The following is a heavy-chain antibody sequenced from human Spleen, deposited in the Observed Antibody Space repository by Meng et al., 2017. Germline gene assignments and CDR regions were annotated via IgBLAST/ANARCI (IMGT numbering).Heavy chain of an antibody. CDR1: GFTPSNYW. V-gene: IGHV3-74*01. CDR2: INSDGSDI. CDR3: ARVDSGSYFDY. J-gene: IGHJ4*02. D-gene: IGHD1-26*01. Sequence: GESLKISCAASGFTPSNYWMHWVRQAPGKGLVWVSRINSDGSDISYADSVKGRFTISRHNSKNTLYLQMNSLRAEDTAVYYCARVDSGSYFDYWGQGTLVTVSS.